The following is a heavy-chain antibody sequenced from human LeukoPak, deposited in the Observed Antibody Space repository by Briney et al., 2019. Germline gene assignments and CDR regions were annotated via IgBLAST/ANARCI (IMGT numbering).Heavy chain of an antibody. CDR1: GGSFSDYY. CDR3: ARVDSSGYLGHYYYYYYMDV. V-gene: IGHV4-34*12. J-gene: IGHJ6*03. Sequence: PSETLSLTCGVFGGSFSDYYWAWVRQSPGKGLEWVGEIIHSGATNYNPSLKSRVTMSVDKSKNQFSLKLSSVTAADTAVYYCARVDSSGYLGHYYYYYYMDVWGKGTTVTVSS. CDR2: IIHSGAT. D-gene: IGHD3-22*01.